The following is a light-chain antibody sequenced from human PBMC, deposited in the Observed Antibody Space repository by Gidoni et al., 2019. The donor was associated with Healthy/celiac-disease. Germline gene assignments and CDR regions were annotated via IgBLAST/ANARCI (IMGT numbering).Light chain of an antibody. CDR1: QSVLYSSNNKNY. J-gene: IGKJ1*01. V-gene: IGKV4-1*01. CDR2: WAS. CDR3: QQYNSTPRT. Sequence: DIVINQSPDFLAVSLGERATINCKSTQSVLYSSNNKNYLAWYQQKPGQPPKLLIYWASTRESGVPDRFSGSGSGTDFTLTISSLQAEDVAVYYCQQYNSTPRTFGQGTKVEIK.